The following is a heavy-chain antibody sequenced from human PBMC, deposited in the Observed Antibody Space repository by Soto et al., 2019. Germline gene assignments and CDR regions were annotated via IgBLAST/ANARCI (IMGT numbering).Heavy chain of an antibody. CDR1: GYTFTSYY. Sequence: GASVKVSCKASGYTFTSYYMHWVRQAPGQGLEWMGIINPSGGSTSYAQKFQGRVTMTRDTSTSTVYMELSSLRSEDTAVYYCASTLPIVVVPADDSVFYWGQGTLVTVSS. J-gene: IGHJ4*02. CDR3: ASTLPIVVVPADDSVFY. V-gene: IGHV1-46*03. CDR2: INPSGGST. D-gene: IGHD2-2*01.